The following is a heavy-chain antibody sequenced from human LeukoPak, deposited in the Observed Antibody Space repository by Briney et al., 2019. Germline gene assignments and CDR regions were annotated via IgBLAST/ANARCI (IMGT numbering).Heavy chain of an antibody. D-gene: IGHD6-13*01. Sequence: ASVKVSCKASGYTFTSYDINWVRQATGQGLEWMGWMNPNSGNTGYAQKFQGRVTMTRNTSISTAYMELSSLRSEDTAVYYYARGQSSSWSGTPNYWGQGTLVTVSS. CDR2: MNPNSGNT. V-gene: IGHV1-8*01. CDR1: GYTFTSYD. J-gene: IGHJ4*02. CDR3: ARGQSSSWSGTPNY.